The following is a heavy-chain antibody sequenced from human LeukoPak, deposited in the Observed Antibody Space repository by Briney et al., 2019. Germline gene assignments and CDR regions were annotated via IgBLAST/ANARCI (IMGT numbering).Heavy chain of an antibody. J-gene: IGHJ5*02. D-gene: IGHD3-22*01. CDR1: GGSISSYY. CDR3: ARPYYYDSRVDP. Sequence: SETLSLTCTVSGGSISSYYWSWIRQPPGKGLEWIGYIYYSGSTNYNPSLKSRVTISVDTSKNQLSLKLSSVTAADTAVYYCARPYYYDSRVDPWGQGILVTVSS. V-gene: IGHV4-59*08. CDR2: IYYSGST.